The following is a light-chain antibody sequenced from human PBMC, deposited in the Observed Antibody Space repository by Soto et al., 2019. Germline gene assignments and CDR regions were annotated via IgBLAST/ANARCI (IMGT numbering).Light chain of an antibody. V-gene: IGKV3D-20*02. J-gene: IGKJ5*01. CDR2: DAS. CDR3: QQRRKATPTT. CDR1: QSVSTRQ. Sequence: ENELTRSPVTXSFLPQPRAPPTWRASQSVSTRQLAWYKKKHGKDKXLXXXDASKRDNGIPARLSGTGSGKDFTLPIRRLEHEDFEGYYCQQRRKATPTTLGEGTRLEI.